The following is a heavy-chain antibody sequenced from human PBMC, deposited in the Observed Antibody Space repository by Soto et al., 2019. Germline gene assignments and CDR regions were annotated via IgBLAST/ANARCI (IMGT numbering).Heavy chain of an antibody. J-gene: IGHJ4*02. Sequence: RSGTLSLTCTVSYGTVSVWDVVWGWIRQPPGKGLEWIGNIDYSGTAYFNPSLGTRVTFPVDTSKNQFSLTLYSVTDADTAVYYCARTTGRHLDFWGQGILVTVSS. CDR2: IDYSGTA. V-gene: IGHV4-39*01. CDR1: YGTVSVWDVV. D-gene: IGHD4-4*01. CDR3: ARTTGRHLDF.